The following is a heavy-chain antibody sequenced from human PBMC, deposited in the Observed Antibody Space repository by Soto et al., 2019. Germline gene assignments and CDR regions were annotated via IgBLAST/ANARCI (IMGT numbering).Heavy chain of an antibody. CDR3: ARGCARAKCYSGMDV. Sequence: ASVKVSCKASGYTFTSYHLHWVRQAPGHGLEWMGLINPSGGYTNYAQKFQGRVTMTRDTSTSTVYVELSSLRSEDTAVYYCARGCARAKCYSGMDVWGQGTTVTVSS. CDR1: GYTFTSYH. CDR2: INPSGGYT. J-gene: IGHJ6*02. V-gene: IGHV1-46*01.